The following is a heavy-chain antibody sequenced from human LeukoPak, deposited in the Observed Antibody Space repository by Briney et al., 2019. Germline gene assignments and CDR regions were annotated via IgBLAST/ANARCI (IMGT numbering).Heavy chain of an antibody. Sequence: GGSLRLSCAASGFTFSNYWMTWVRQAPGKGLEWVANIKKDGSEKNYVDSVKGRFTISRDNAKNSLYLQMNSLRAEDTAVYYCARGIVVVPAAILGTQDYYYYYMDVWGKGTTVTVSS. CDR1: GFTFSNYW. J-gene: IGHJ6*03. V-gene: IGHV3-7*01. CDR2: IKKDGSEK. D-gene: IGHD2-2*02. CDR3: ARGIVVVPAAILGTQDYYYYYMDV.